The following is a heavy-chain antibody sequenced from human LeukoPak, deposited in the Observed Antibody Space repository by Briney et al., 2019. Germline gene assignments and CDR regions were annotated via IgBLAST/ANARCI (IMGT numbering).Heavy chain of an antibody. CDR1: GFTFSDYN. CDR2: ISRSGSTK. J-gene: IGHJ4*02. CDR3: AKDLGRPPSYVWGSYPTI. Sequence: MPGGSLRLSCAVSGFTFSDYNMRWIRQAPGKGLEWVSSISRSGSTKYYADSVKGRFTISRDNSKNTLYLQMNSLRAEDTAVYYCAKDLGRPPSYVWGSYPTIWGQGTLVTVSS. D-gene: IGHD3-16*02. V-gene: IGHV3-11*01.